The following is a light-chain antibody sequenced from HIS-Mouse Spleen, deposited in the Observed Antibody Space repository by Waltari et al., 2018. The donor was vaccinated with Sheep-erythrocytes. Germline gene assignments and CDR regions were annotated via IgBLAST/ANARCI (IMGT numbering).Light chain of an antibody. CDR3: GTWDSSLSAGV. J-gene: IGLJ2*01. V-gene: IGLV1-51*01. Sequence: QSVLTQPPSVSAAPGPKVTISCSGSSPNFGNHYVFWYQQLPGTAPKLLIYDNNKRPSGIPDRFSGSKSGTSATLGITGLQTGDEADYYCGTWDSSLSAGVFGGGTKLTVL. CDR1: SPNFGNHY. CDR2: DNN.